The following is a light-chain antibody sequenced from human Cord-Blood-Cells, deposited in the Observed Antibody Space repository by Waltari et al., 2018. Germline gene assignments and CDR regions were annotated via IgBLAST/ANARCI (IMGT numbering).Light chain of an antibody. CDR3: QQYNNWPPLT. V-gene: IGKV3-15*01. Sequence: EIVMTQSPATLSVSPGERDTLSCRASQSVSSNLAWSQKKPGQAPRLLIYGASTRATGIPARFSGSGSGTEFTLTISSLQSEDFAVYYCQQYNNWPPLTFGGGTKVEIK. J-gene: IGKJ4*01. CDR1: QSVSSN. CDR2: GAS.